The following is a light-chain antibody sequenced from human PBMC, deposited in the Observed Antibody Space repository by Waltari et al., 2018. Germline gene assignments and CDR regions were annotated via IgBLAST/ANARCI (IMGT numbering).Light chain of an antibody. CDR1: HLATPY. CDR2: YAS. Sequence: SYELTQPPSVSVSQGQTASITCSGEHLATPYSSWYQQRPGQSPVLVIYYASKRPSVIPERLSGSNSGNTATLTISGTQAMDEADYYCQEWDTTTVVFGGGTKVTVL. CDR3: QEWDTTTVV. V-gene: IGLV3-1*01. J-gene: IGLJ2*01.